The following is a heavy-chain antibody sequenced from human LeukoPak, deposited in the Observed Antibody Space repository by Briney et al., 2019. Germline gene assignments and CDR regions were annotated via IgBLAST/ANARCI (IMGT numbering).Heavy chain of an antibody. V-gene: IGHV3-48*03. J-gene: IGHJ4*02. Sequence: PGGSLRLSCAASGFTFFSYEMNWVRQAPGKGLEWVAYISSSGSNMYYADSVKGRFTISRDNSKNTLYLQMNSLRAEDTAVYYCAKDQSSGYYKTFDYWGQGTLVTVSS. CDR2: ISSSGSNM. D-gene: IGHD3-22*01. CDR1: GFTFFSYE. CDR3: AKDQSSGYYKTFDY.